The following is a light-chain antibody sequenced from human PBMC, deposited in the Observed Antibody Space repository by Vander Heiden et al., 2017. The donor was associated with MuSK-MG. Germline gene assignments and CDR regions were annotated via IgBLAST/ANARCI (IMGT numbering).Light chain of an antibody. Sequence: DIQMTQSPSTLSASVGDRVTITCRASESISSWLVWYQQKPGKAPELLIYMASNLESGVPSRFSGSGSGTEFTLTISRVQPDDVATYYCQQGKSFPVTFGGGTKVEIK. V-gene: IGKV1-5*03. CDR2: MAS. CDR1: ESISSW. CDR3: QQGKSFPVT. J-gene: IGKJ4*01.